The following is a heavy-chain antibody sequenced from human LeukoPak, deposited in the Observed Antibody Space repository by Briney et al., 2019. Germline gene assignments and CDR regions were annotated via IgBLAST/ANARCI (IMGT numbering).Heavy chain of an antibody. CDR1: GFTFSSYW. V-gene: IGHV3-7*03. CDR3: ATLGTIYSSSWH. Sequence: PGRSLRLSCAASGFTFSSYWMSWVRQAPGKGLEWVANIKQDGSEKYYVDSVKGRFTISRDNAKNSLYLQMNSLRAEDTAVYYCATLGTIYSSSWHWGQGTLVTVSS. CDR2: IKQDGSEK. D-gene: IGHD6-13*01. J-gene: IGHJ1*01.